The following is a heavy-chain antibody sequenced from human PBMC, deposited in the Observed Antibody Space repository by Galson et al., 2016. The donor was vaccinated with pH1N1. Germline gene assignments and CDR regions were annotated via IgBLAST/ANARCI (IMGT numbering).Heavy chain of an antibody. D-gene: IGHD3-10*01. V-gene: IGHV4-39*01. CDR3: ATQQSLGNNWFDP. J-gene: IGHJ5*02. CDR1: GGSIRGGGYF. CDR2: VYLSGTT. Sequence: ETLSLPCSVSGGSIRGGGYFWGWIRQPPGKGLEWIGNVYLSGTTYYNPSLKSRVSLYIDTSQNQFSLRMASVTVADPAVHYCATQQSLGNNWFDPWGQGILVTVSS.